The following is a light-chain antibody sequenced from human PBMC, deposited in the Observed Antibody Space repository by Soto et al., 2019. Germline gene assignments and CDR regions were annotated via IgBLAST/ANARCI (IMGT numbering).Light chain of an antibody. CDR1: QSVSSNY. Sequence: EIVLTQSPGTLSLSLGERATLSCRASQSVSSNYLAWYQQKPGQAPRLLIYGTSSRATGIPDRFSGSGSGTDFTLSISSLQSEDFAVYYCQQYNNWPPYTFGQGTKLEIK. J-gene: IGKJ2*01. V-gene: IGKV3-20*01. CDR2: GTS. CDR3: QQYNNWPPYT.